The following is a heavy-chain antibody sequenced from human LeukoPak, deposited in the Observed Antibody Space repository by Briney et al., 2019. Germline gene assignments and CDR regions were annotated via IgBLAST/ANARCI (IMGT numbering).Heavy chain of an antibody. CDR2: ISSSSIYI. J-gene: IGHJ4*02. Sequence: GGSLRLSCAGSGFTFSSYSMNWVRQAPGKGLEWVSTISSSSIYIYDADSVKGRFTISRDNAKNSLYLQMNSLKAEDTAVYYCARVFSVYRRLLGEWDFDYWGQGTLVTVSS. CDR1: GFTFSSYS. CDR3: ARVFSVYRRLLGEWDFDY. D-gene: IGHD3-10*01. V-gene: IGHV3-21*01.